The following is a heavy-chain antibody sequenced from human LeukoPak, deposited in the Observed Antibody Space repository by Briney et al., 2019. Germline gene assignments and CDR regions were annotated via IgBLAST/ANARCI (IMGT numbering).Heavy chain of an antibody. J-gene: IGHJ4*02. Sequence: PSQTLSLTCTVSGGSISCGDYYWSWIRQPPGKGLQWIGYIYYSGSTYYNPSLKSRVTISVDTSKNQFSLKLSSVTAADTAVYYCARCGDGYNYAHFDYWGQGTLVTVSS. V-gene: IGHV4-30-4*08. D-gene: IGHD5-24*01. CDR3: ARCGDGYNYAHFDY. CDR2: IYYSGST. CDR1: GGSISCGDYY.